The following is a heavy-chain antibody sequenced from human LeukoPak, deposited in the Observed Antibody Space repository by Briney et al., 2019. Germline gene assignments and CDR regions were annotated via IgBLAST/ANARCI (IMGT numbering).Heavy chain of an antibody. D-gene: IGHD3-10*01. J-gene: IGHJ4*02. Sequence: PSETLSLTCAVSGYSISSGYYWGWIRQPPGKGLEWIGSIYHSGSTYYNPSLKSRVTISVDTSKNQFSLKLSSVTAADTAVYYCARALSYYHGSGCYYHDYWGQGTLVTVSS. CDR2: IYHSGST. V-gene: IGHV4-38-2*01. CDR3: ARALSYYHGSGCYYHDY. CDR1: GYSISSGYY.